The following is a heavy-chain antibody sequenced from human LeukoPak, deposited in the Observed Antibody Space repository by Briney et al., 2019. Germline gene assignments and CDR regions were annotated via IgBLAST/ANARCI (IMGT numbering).Heavy chain of an antibody. Sequence: SETLSLTCTVSGYSISSPYYWGWIRQPPGKGLEWIGSMYHSGNTYYNPSLKSRVTISVDTSKNQFSLKLSSVTAADTAVYYCARGLGIAVAGYYFDYWGQGTLVTVSS. D-gene: IGHD6-19*01. CDR3: ARGLGIAVAGYYFDY. CDR2: MYHSGNT. J-gene: IGHJ4*02. V-gene: IGHV4-38-2*02. CDR1: GYSISSPYY.